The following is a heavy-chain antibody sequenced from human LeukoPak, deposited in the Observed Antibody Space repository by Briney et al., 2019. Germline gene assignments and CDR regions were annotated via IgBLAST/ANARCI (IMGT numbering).Heavy chain of an antibody. D-gene: IGHD2-8*02. J-gene: IGHJ4*02. CDR2: ISSSSSYI. V-gene: IGHV3-21*01. CDR3: ASPSSGSLVVMR. CDR1: GFTFSSYS. Sequence: PGGSLRLSCAASGFTFSSYSMNWVRQAPGKGLEWVSSISSSSSYIYYADSVKGRFTISRDNAKNSLYLQMNSLRAEDTAVYYCASPSSGSLVVMRWGQGTLVTVSS.